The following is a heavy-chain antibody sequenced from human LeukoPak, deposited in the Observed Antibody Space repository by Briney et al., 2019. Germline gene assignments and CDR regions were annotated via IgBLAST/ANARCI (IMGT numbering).Heavy chain of an antibody. CDR1: GHTFSSYW. V-gene: IGHV3-74*01. CDR3: ARVSGLVGFDC. CDR2: INSDGSST. D-gene: IGHD6-19*01. J-gene: IGHJ4*02. Sequence: GGSLRLSCAASGHTFSSYWMHWVRQAPGKGLVWVSRINSDGSSTSYADSVKGRFTISRDNAKNTLYLQMNSLRAEDTAVYYCARVSGLVGFDCWGQGTLVTVSS.